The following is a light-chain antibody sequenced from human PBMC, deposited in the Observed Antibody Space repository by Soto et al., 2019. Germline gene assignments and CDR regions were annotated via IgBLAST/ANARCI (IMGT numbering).Light chain of an antibody. CDR2: DVS. CDR3: SSYAGSSTL. V-gene: IGLV2-14*01. CDR1: SSDVGAYDS. Sequence: QSALTQPASVSGSPGQSITISCTGTSSDVGAYDSVSWCRQHPGKAPKLMIFDVSSRPSGVSNRFSGSKSGNTASLTISGLQAEDEADYYCSSYAGSSTLFGGGTKLTVL. J-gene: IGLJ2*01.